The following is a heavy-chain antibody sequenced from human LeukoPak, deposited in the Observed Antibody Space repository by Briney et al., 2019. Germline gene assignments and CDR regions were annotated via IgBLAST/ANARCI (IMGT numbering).Heavy chain of an antibody. V-gene: IGHV3-30*04. CDR1: GFTFSSYA. CDR2: ISYDGSNK. D-gene: IGHD3-9*01. J-gene: IGHJ6*02. Sequence: GRSLRLSCAASGFTFSSYAMHWVRQAPGKGLEWGAVISYDGSNKYYADSVKGRFTISRDNSKNTLYLQMNSLRAEDTAVYYCASTFGILTGDYYYGMDVWGQGTTVTVSS. CDR3: ASTFGILTGDYYYGMDV.